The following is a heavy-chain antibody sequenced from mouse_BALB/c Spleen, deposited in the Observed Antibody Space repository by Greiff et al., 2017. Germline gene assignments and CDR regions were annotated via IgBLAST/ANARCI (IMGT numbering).Heavy chain of an antibody. CDR2: ISSGSSTI. CDR1: GFTFSSFG. V-gene: IGHV5-17*02. D-gene: IGHD2-3*01. CDR3: ARGVNDGYSLFAY. J-gene: IGHJ3*01. Sequence: EVQLVESGGDLVQPGGSRKLSYAASGFTFSSFGMHWVRQAPEKGLEWVAYISSGSSTIYYADTVKGRFTISRDNPKNTLFLQMTSLRSEDTAMYYCARGVNDGYSLFAYWGQGTLVTVSA.